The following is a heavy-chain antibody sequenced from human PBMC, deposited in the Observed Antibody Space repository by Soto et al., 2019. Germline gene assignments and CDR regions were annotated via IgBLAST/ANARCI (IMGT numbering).Heavy chain of an antibody. Sequence: GQSRRPSRAPSTYTLTSHGLGCVRPAPRMRVEWVSTIDASNVNTSYTDSVDASFSISRNKLKNTLFLEMTRQRGEDTGRYYGAKNVNSGSGSQYFDYWGQGTLVTVSS. V-gene: IGHV3-23*01. CDR3: AKNVNSGSGSQYFDY. D-gene: IGHD3-10*01. CDR2: IDASNVNT. CDR1: TYTLTSHG. J-gene: IGHJ4*02.